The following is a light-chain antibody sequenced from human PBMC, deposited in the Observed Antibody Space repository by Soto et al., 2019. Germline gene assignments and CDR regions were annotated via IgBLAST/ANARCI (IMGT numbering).Light chain of an antibody. Sequence: EIVLTQSPATLSLSPGERATLSCRASQSVSTYLAWYQQKPGQAPRLLIYDASKRATGIPARFSGSGSGTDLTLTISSLEPEDFAVYYCQQRSNWLLTFGGGTKVEIK. CDR3: QQRSNWLLT. CDR1: QSVSTY. V-gene: IGKV3-11*01. J-gene: IGKJ4*01. CDR2: DAS.